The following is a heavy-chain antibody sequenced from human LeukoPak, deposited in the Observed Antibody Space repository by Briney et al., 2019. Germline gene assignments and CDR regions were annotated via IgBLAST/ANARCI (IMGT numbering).Heavy chain of an antibody. CDR1: GFTFSSYG. CDR2: IRYDGSNK. CDR3: AKDKPAPTYYYDSSGYYLYY. D-gene: IGHD3-22*01. V-gene: IGHV3-30*02. J-gene: IGHJ4*02. Sequence: GGSLRLSCAASGFTFSSYGMHWVRQAPGKGLEWVAFIRYDGSNKYYADSVKGRFTISRDNSKNTLYLQMNSLRAEDTAVYYCAKDKPAPTYYYDSSGYYLYYWGQGTLATVSS.